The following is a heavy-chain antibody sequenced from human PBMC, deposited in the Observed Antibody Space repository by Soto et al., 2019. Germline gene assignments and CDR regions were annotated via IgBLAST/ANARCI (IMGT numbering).Heavy chain of an antibody. D-gene: IGHD4-4*01. Sequence: QVQLVESGGGVVQPGRSLRLSCAASGFTFSSYAMHWVRQAPGKGLEWVAVISYDGSNKYYADSVKGRFTISRDNSKNTLYVQMNSLRAEDTAVYYCARGSGRSNYAYYFDYWGQGTLVTVSS. CDR2: ISYDGSNK. CDR1: GFTFSSYA. V-gene: IGHV3-30-3*01. CDR3: ARGSGRSNYAYYFDY. J-gene: IGHJ4*02.